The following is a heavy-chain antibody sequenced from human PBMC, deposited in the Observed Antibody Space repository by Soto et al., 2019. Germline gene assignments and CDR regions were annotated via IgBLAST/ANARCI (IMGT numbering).Heavy chain of an antibody. CDR2: ISAYNGNT. J-gene: IGHJ4*02. CDR1: GYTFTSYG. Sequence: GASVKVSCKASGYTFTSYGISWVRQAPGQGLEWMGWISAYNGNTNYAQKLQGRVTMTTDTSTSTAHMELRSLRSDDTAVYYCTRSLRTGYFMKFDYWGLGTLVTVSS. D-gene: IGHD3-9*01. CDR3: TRSLRTGYFMKFDY. V-gene: IGHV1-18*01.